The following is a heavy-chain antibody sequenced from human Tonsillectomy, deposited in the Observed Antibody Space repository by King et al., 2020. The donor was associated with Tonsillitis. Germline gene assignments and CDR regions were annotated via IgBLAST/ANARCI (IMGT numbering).Heavy chain of an antibody. CDR1: GFSFSVSD. CDR3: ARGGQGSSWTEYFRH. Sequence: EVQLVESGGGLAQPGRSLRLSCAASGFSFSVSDMSWVRQAPGKGPEWLSYITGSSSPIYYADSVKGRFTISRDNAKNTLYLQMNSLRDEDTAVYYCARGGQGSSWTEYFRHWGQGTLVTVSS. CDR2: ITGSSSPI. D-gene: IGHD6-13*01. J-gene: IGHJ1*01. V-gene: IGHV3-48*02.